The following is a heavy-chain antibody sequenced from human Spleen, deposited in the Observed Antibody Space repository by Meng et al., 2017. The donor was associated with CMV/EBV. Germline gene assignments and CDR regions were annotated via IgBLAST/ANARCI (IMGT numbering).Heavy chain of an antibody. CDR1: GFTFDDYA. CDR3: AKDMKGGNADYYYYGMDV. CDR2: ISWDSGRT. J-gene: IGHJ6*02. V-gene: IGHV3-9*01. Sequence: SLKISCAASGFTFDDYAMHWVRQGPGKGLEWVSGISWDSGRTHYADSVKGRFSISRDNAKNSVSLQMDSLRPEDTAIYYCAKDMKGGNADYYYYGMDVWGQGTTVTVSS. D-gene: IGHD4-23*01.